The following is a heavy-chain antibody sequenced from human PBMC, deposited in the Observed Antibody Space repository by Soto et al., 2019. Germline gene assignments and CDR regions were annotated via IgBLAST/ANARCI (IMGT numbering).Heavy chain of an antibody. CDR3: ARAPAITGIRALPTRQSPPGQH. Sequence: EGTLRLSCAASGFTFSSYGMPWLRQAPGKGLEWIAVISYDGSNKYYGASVKGRFTISRDNSKNTLYLQMNSLRAKVTAVYYCARAPAITGIRALPTRQSPPGQHWGQGTMVTVSS. V-gene: IGHV3-30*03. D-gene: IGHD1-20*01. J-gene: IGHJ1*01. CDR2: ISYDGSNK. CDR1: GFTFSSYG.